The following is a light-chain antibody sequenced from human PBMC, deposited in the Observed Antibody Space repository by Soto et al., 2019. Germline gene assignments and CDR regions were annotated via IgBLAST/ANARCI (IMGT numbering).Light chain of an antibody. CDR2: AAS. Sequence: DIPMTQSPSSLSASVGDRVTISCRASQSISNYLNWYQQKPGKAPKLLIFAASSLQSGVPSRFSGGGSGTDFTFTISSLQPEDFATYYCQQSHSIPWTFGQGTTVEIK. CDR3: QQSHSIPWT. J-gene: IGKJ1*01. V-gene: IGKV1-39*01. CDR1: QSISNY.